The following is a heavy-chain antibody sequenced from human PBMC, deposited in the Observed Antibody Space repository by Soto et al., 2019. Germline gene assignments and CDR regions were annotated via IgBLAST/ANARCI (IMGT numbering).Heavy chain of an antibody. D-gene: IGHD3-22*01. V-gene: IGHV1-18*01. Sequence: ASVKVSCKASGYTFTSYGISWVRQAPGQGLEWMGWISAYNGNTNYAQKLQGRVTMTTDTSTSTAYMELRSLRSDDTAVYYCARDKVASYYDSSGYYGSDYWGQGTLVTVSS. CDR2: ISAYNGNT. CDR3: ARDKVASYYDSSGYYGSDY. J-gene: IGHJ4*02. CDR1: GYTFTSYG.